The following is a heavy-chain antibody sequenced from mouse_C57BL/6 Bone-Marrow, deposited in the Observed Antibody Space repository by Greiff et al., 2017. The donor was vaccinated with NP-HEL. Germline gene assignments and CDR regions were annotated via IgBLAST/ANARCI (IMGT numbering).Heavy chain of an antibody. CDR3: ARPTFYAMDY. CDR1: GYTFTSYG. CDR2: IYPRSGNT. Sequence: QVQLQHSGAELARPGASVKLSCKASGYTFTSYGISWVKQRTGQGLEWIGEIYPRSGNTYYNEKFKGKATLTADKSSSTAYMELRSLTSEDSAVYFCARPTFYAMDYWGQGTSVTVSS. J-gene: IGHJ4*01. V-gene: IGHV1-81*01. D-gene: IGHD4-1*02.